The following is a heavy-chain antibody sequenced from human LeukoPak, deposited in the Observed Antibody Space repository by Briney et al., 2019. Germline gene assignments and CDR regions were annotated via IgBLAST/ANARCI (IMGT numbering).Heavy chain of an antibody. J-gene: IGHJ6*03. CDR2: INPNSGDT. Sequence: GASVKVSCKASGYTFTGYYMHWVRQAPGQGLEWMGWINPNSGDTNYQGRVTMTRDTSITTAYMEMSRLRSDDTAVYYCARDVIAASYYYYMDVWGKGTTVTVSS. V-gene: IGHV1-2*02. D-gene: IGHD6-6*01. CDR1: GYTFTGYY. CDR3: ARDVIAASYYYYMDV.